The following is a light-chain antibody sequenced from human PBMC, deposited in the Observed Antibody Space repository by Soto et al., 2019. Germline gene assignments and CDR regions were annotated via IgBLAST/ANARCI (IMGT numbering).Light chain of an antibody. CDR1: SSDVGGYNY. Sequence: QSVLTQPASVSGSPGQSITISCTGTSSDVGGYNYVSWYQQHPGKAPKLMIYAVTDRPSGVSSRFSGSKSGNTASLTISWLQAEDEAEYYCSSYTSSSTLFGTGTKLTVL. CDR2: AVT. J-gene: IGLJ1*01. V-gene: IGLV2-14*01. CDR3: SSYTSSSTL.